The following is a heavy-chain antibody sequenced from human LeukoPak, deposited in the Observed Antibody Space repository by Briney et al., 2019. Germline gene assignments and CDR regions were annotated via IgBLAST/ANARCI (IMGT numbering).Heavy chain of an antibody. J-gene: IGHJ3*02. V-gene: IGHV3-7*01. CDR2: IKQDGTEK. CDR3: ARDCSGGSCYSGPAFDI. CDR1: GFTFTTYW. Sequence: GGSLRLSCAASGFTFTTYWMSWVRQAPGKGLEWVANIKQDGTEKYYVDAVKGRFTISRDNAKTSLYLQMNSLRAEDTAVYYCARDCSGGSCYSGPAFDIWGQGTMVTVSS. D-gene: IGHD2-15*01.